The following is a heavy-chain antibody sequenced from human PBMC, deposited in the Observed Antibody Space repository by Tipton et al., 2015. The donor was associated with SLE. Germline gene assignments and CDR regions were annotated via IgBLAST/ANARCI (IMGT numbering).Heavy chain of an antibody. D-gene: IGHD3-22*01. CDR1: GGSFSGYY. Sequence: LSLTCAVYGGSFSGYYWSWIRQPPGKGLEWIGEINHSGSTYYADSVKGRFTISRHNSKNTLYLQMNSLRAEDTAVYYCARRMGSSGYYSLGYWGQGTLVTVSS. J-gene: IGHJ4*02. CDR3: ARRMGSSGYYSLGY. V-gene: IGHV3-53*04. CDR2: INHSGST.